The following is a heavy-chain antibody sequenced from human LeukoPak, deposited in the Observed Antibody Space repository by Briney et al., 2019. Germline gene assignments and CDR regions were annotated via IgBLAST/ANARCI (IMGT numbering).Heavy chain of an antibody. Sequence: GGSLRLSCAASGFTFSSYSMNWVRQAPGKGLEWVAFIRYDGSNKYYADSVKGRFTISRDNSKNTLYLQMNSLRAEDTAVYYCARRGGRWLPTYYFDYWGQGTLVTVSS. CDR1: GFTFSSYS. V-gene: IGHV3-30*02. D-gene: IGHD5-24*01. J-gene: IGHJ4*02. CDR2: IRYDGSNK. CDR3: ARRGGRWLPTYYFDY.